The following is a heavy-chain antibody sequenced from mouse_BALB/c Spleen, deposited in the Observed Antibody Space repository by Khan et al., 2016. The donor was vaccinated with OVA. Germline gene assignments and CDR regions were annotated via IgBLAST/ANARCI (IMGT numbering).Heavy chain of an antibody. CDR1: GYSITSGYG. D-gene: IGHD1-2*01. J-gene: IGHJ2*01. V-gene: IGHV3-2*02. CDR3: VRTARIKY. Sequence: EVQLQESGPGLVKPSQSLSLTCTVTGYSITSGYGWNWIRQFPGNKLEWMGYISYSGSPNYNPSLKSRISITRDTSKNQDFLQWNSETTEDTATYYCVRTARIKYWGQGTTLTVSS. CDR2: ISYSGSP.